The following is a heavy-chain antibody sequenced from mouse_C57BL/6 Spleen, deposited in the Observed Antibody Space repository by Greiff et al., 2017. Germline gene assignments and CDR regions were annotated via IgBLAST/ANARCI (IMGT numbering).Heavy chain of an antibody. J-gene: IGHJ4*01. CDR2: FHPYNDDT. D-gene: IGHD2-3*01. CDR1: GYTFTTYP. V-gene: IGHV1-47*01. CDR3: ARSRSDDGYYAMDY. Sequence: QVQLQQSGAELVKPGASVKMSCKASGYTFTTYPIEWMKQTHGKSLEWIGNFHPYNDDTKYNEKFKGKATLTVETSSSTVYLELSRLTSDDSAVYYCARSRSDDGYYAMDYWGQGTSVTVSS.